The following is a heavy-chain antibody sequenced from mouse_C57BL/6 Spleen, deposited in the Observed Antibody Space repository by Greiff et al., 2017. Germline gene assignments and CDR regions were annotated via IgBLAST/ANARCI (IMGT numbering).Heavy chain of an antibody. Sequence: VQLQQSGPELVKPGDSVKLSCKASGYSFTGYFMNWVMQSHGKSLEWIGRITPYNGDTFYNQKFKGKATLTVAKSSSTAHMELRSLTSEDSSVYYCARGGNYWYFDVWGTGTTGTVSS. CDR3: ARGGNYWYFDV. D-gene: IGHD2-1*01. CDR1: GYSFTGYF. CDR2: ITPYNGDT. J-gene: IGHJ1*03. V-gene: IGHV1-20*01.